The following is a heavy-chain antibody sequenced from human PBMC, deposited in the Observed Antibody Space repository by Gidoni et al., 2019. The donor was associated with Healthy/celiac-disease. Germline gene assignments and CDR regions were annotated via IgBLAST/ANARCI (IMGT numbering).Heavy chain of an antibody. V-gene: IGHV1-2*02. J-gene: IGHJ3*02. CDR2: INPNSGGT. CDR1: GYTFTGYY. Sequence: QVQLVQSGAEVKKPGASVKVSCKASGYTFTGYYMHWVRQAPGQGLEWMGWINPNSGGTNYAQKFQGRVTMTRDTSISTAYMELSRLRSDDTAVYYCARDPLGVVVPAAPRIWAFDIWGQGTMVTVSS. CDR3: ARDPLGVVVPAAPRIWAFDI. D-gene: IGHD2-2*01.